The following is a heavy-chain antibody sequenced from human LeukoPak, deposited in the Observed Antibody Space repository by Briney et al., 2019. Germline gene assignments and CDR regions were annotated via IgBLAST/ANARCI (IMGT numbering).Heavy chain of an antibody. V-gene: IGHV3-23*01. Sequence: PGGSLRLSCAASGFTFSYHAFHWVRQAPGKGLEWVSAISGSGGSTYYADSVKGRFTISRGNSKNTLYLQMNSLRAEDTAVYYCAKDRTVVPAAILDYWGQGTLVTVSS. D-gene: IGHD2-2*02. CDR1: GFTFSYHA. CDR3: AKDRTVVPAAILDY. CDR2: ISGSGGST. J-gene: IGHJ4*02.